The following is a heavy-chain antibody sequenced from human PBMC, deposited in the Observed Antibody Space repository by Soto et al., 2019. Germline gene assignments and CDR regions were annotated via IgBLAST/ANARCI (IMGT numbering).Heavy chain of an antibody. J-gene: IGHJ6*02. CDR2: INPNSGGT. V-gene: IGHV1-2*02. CDR1: GYTFTGYY. D-gene: IGHD2-15*01. CDR3: ASAWGYCSGGSCFPYYYYGMDV. Sequence: QVQLVQSGAEVKKPGASVKVSCKASGYTFTGYYMHWVRQAPGQGLEWMGWINPNSGGTNYAQKFQGRVNMTRDTSISTAYMELSRLRSDDTAVYYCASAWGYCSGGSCFPYYYYGMDVWGQGTTVTVSS.